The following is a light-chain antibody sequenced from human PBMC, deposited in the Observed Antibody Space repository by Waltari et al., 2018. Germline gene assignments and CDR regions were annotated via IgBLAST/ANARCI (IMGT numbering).Light chain of an antibody. Sequence: SSELTQDPAVSVALGQTVRITCQGDSLRSYYASWYQQKQGQAPVLVIYGKNNRPSGVPGRFSGSTSGNTASLTISGAHEEDEADYYCNSRDTSGNHVVFGGGTKLTVL. CDR2: GKN. J-gene: IGLJ2*01. CDR1: SLRSYY. CDR3: NSRDTSGNHVV. V-gene: IGLV3-19*01.